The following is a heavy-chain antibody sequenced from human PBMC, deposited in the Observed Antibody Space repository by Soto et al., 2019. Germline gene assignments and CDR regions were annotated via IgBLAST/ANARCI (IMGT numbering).Heavy chain of an antibody. D-gene: IGHD5-18*01. V-gene: IGHV1-3*01. CDR3: ARDGGGYSYGSEVYGMDV. Sequence: ASVKVSCKASGYTFTSYAMHWVRQAPGQRLEWMGWINAGNGNTNYSQKFQGRVTMTRDTSTSTAYMELSRLRSDDTAVYYCARDGGGYSYGSEVYGMDVWGQGTTVTVSS. CDR2: INAGNGNT. CDR1: GYTFTSYA. J-gene: IGHJ6*02.